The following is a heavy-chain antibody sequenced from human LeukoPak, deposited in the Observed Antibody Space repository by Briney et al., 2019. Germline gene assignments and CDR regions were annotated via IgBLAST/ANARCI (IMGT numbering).Heavy chain of an antibody. CDR1: GGTFSSYA. Sequence: SVKVSCKASGGTFSSYAISWVRQAPGQGLEWMGGIIPRSSTPNYAQKYQGRVTITADESTSTAYMELSSLRSEDTAVYYCARDKPYYYDSSGYYRDAFDIWGQGTMVTVSS. D-gene: IGHD3-22*01. CDR2: IIPRSSTP. CDR3: ARDKPYYYDSSGYYRDAFDI. J-gene: IGHJ3*02. V-gene: IGHV1-69*13.